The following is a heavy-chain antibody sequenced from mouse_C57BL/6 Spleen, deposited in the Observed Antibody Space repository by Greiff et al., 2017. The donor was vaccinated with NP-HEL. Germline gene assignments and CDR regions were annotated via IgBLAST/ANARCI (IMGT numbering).Heavy chain of an antibody. J-gene: IGHJ1*03. V-gene: IGHV1-82*01. CDR2: IYPGDGDT. D-gene: IGHD2-5*01. CDR3: ARYSSYRYFEV. CDR1: GYAFSSSW. Sequence: VQLQQSGPELVKPGASVKISCKASGYAFSSSWMNWVKQRPGKGLEWIGRIYPGDGDTNYNGKFKGKATLTADKSSSTAYMQLSSLTSEDSAVYFCARYSSYRYFEVWGTGTTVTVSS.